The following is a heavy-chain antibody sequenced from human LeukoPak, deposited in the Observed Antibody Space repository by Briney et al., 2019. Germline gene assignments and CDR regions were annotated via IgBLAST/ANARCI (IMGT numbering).Heavy chain of an antibody. V-gene: IGHV3-48*03. Sequence: PGRSLRLSCAASRFTFSSHEMNWVRQAPGKGLEWISYISFGSSTVYYADSVKGRFTISRDNAKNSLYLQMNSLRAEDTAVYYCARSDYYGSGNYGRFDPWGQGTLVTVSS. CDR1: RFTFSSHE. CDR2: ISFGSSTV. J-gene: IGHJ5*02. D-gene: IGHD3-10*01. CDR3: ARSDYYGSGNYGRFDP.